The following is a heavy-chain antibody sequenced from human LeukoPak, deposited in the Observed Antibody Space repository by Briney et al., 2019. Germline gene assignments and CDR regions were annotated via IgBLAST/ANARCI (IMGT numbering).Heavy chain of an antibody. Sequence: GGTLRLSCAASGFTFSSYGMSWVRQAPGKGLEWVSAIGTAGDTYYPGSVKGRFTISRENAKNSLYLQMNSLRAGDTAVYYCARWGYYYDSSGYDTDAFDIWGQGTMVTVSS. CDR1: GFTFSSYG. J-gene: IGHJ3*02. V-gene: IGHV3-13*01. CDR2: IGTAGDT. D-gene: IGHD3-22*01. CDR3: ARWGYYYDSSGYDTDAFDI.